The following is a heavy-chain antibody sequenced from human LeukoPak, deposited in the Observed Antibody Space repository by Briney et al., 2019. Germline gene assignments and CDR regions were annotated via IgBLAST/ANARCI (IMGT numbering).Heavy chain of an antibody. D-gene: IGHD5-18*01. CDR3: ARDWGDTAADDAFDI. CDR1: GFTSSDYY. CDR2: IYYSGST. Sequence: GSLRLSCAASGFTSSDYYMSWIRQPPGKGLEWIGYIYYSGSTNYNPSLKSRVTISVDTSKNQFSLKLSSVTAADTAVYYCARDWGDTAADDAFDIWGQGTMVTVSS. J-gene: IGHJ3*02. V-gene: IGHV4-59*01.